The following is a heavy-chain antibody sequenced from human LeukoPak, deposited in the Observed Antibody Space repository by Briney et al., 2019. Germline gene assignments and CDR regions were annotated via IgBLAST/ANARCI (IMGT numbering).Heavy chain of an antibody. J-gene: IGHJ4*02. D-gene: IGHD2-2*01. CDR1: GFTFSSYW. CDR2: INSDGSST. Sequence: GGSLRLSCAASGFTFSSYWMHWVRQAPGKGLVWVSRINSDGSSTSYADSVKGRFTISRDNAKNTLYLQMNSLRAEDTAVYYCAKDRRHCSSTSCYFLLVNLDYWGQGTLVTVSS. V-gene: IGHV3-74*01. CDR3: AKDRRHCSSTSCYFLLVNLDY.